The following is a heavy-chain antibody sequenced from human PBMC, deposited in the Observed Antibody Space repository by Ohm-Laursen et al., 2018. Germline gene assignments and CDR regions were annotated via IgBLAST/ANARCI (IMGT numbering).Heavy chain of an antibody. CDR1: GFTFDHYA. CDR3: ARNYDFWSGIYWYFDL. CDR2: ISSSGSTM. D-gene: IGHD3-3*01. J-gene: IGHJ2*01. V-gene: IGHV3-11*01. Sequence: SLRLSCAASGFTFDHYAFHWIRQAPGKGLEWVSYISSSGSTMYYADSVKGRFTISRDNAKNSLYLQMNSLRAEDTAVYYCARNYDFWSGIYWYFDLWGRGTLVTVSS.